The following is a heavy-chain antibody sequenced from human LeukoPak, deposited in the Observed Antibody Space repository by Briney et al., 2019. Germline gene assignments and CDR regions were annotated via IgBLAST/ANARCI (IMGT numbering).Heavy chain of an antibody. Sequence: GGSLRLSCAASGFTFSSYWMSWVRQAPGKGLEWVANIKQDGSEKYYVDSMKGRFTISRDNAKNSLYLQMNSLRAEDTAVYYCARASGIYCSGGSCYPTWFDPWGQGTLVTVSS. J-gene: IGHJ5*02. CDR3: ARASGIYCSGGSCYPTWFDP. V-gene: IGHV3-7*01. D-gene: IGHD2-15*01. CDR1: GFTFSSYW. CDR2: IKQDGSEK.